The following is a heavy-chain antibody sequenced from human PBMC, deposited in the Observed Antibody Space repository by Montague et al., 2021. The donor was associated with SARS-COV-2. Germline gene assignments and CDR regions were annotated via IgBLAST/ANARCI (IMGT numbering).Heavy chain of an antibody. Sequence: TLSLTCTVSGGSISSGDYYWSWIRQPAGRTLEWIGRIYTTGSTSYNPSLKSRVTISVDTSKNQFSLTLSSVTAADTAVYYCATDAWATGTGFFDNGGPGTWATVSS. V-gene: IGHV4-61*02. CDR1: GGSISSGDYY. CDR3: ATDAWATGTGFFDN. CDR2: IYTTGST. J-gene: IGHJ4*02. D-gene: IGHD1-1*01.